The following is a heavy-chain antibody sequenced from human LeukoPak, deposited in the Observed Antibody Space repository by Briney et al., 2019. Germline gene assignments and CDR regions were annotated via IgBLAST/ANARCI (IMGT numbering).Heavy chain of an antibody. CDR1: GGSISSYY. CDR3: ARDLGGALFDY. D-gene: IGHD3-16*01. V-gene: IGHV4-59*01. J-gene: IGHJ4*02. Sequence: SETLSLTCTASGGSISSYYWSWIRQPPGKGLEWIGYIYYSGSTNYNPSLKSRVTISVDTSKNQFSLKLSSVTAADTAVYDCARDLGGALFDYWGQGTLVTVSS. CDR2: IYYSGST.